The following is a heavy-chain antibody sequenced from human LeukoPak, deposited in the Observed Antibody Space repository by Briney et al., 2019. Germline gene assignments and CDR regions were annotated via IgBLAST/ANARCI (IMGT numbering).Heavy chain of an antibody. J-gene: IGHJ3*02. Sequence: GASVKVSCKASGYTFTGYYMHWVRQAPGQGLEWMGWINPNSGGTNYAQKFQGRVTMTRDTSISTAYTELSRLRSDDTAVYYCARDLYSSGWTDAFDIWGQGTMVTVSS. CDR3: ARDLYSSGWTDAFDI. V-gene: IGHV1-2*02. D-gene: IGHD6-19*01. CDR2: INPNSGGT. CDR1: GYTFTGYY.